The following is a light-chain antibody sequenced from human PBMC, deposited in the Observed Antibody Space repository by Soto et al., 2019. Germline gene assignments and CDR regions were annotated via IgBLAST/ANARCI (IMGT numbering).Light chain of an antibody. CDR1: QTGSNSY. J-gene: IGKJ1*01. V-gene: IGKV3-20*01. CDR2: GVY. CDR3: QHYGYSQWT. Sequence: IVLTQSPGTLSLSPGERATLSCRASQTGSNSYLAWYQHKSGQAPRLLIYGVYTRASGIPDRFSGSGSGTEFTLTITRLEPEDSAVYFCQHYGYSQWTFGQGTKVELK.